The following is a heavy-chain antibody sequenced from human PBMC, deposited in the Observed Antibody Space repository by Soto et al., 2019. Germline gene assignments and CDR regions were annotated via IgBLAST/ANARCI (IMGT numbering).Heavy chain of an antibody. V-gene: IGHV1-18*04. CDR2: ISADNGNT. J-gene: IGHJ6*02. D-gene: IGHD5-18*01. CDR3: ARDSENPFTAMAIYYYYGMDV. CDR1: GYTFSSYG. Sequence: GASVKVSCKASGYTFSSYGISWVRQAPGQGLEWMGWISADNGNTNYAQKLQGRVTMTTDTSTSTAYMELRSLRSDDTAVYYCARDSENPFTAMAIYYYYGMDVWGQGTTVTVSS.